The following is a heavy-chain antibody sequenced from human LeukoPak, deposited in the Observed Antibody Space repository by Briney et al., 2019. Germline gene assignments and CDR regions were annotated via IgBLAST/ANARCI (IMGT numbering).Heavy chain of an antibody. J-gene: IGHJ4*02. D-gene: IGHD6-6*01. CDR3: ARGRGWRSGYSSSPDY. Sequence: ASVKVSCKASGYTFTSYDINWVRQATGQGLEWMGWMNPNSGNTGYAQKFQGRVTMTRNTSISTAYMELSSLRSEDTAVYYCARGRGWRSGYSSSPDYWGQGTLVTVSS. V-gene: IGHV1-8*01. CDR1: GYTFTSYD. CDR2: MNPNSGNT.